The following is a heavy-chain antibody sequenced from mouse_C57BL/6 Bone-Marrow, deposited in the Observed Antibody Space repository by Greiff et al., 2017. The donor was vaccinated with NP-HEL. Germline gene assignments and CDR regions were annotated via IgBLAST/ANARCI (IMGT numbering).Heavy chain of an antibody. D-gene: IGHD3-3*01. CDR1: GYTFTSYW. V-gene: IGHV1-64*01. Sequence: QVQLQQSGAELVKPGASVKLSCKASGYTFTSYWMHWVKQRPGQGLEWIGMIHPNSGSTNYNEKFKSKATLTVDKSSSTAYMQLSSLTSEDSAVYYCARGIRAFWYFDVWGTGTTVTVSS. J-gene: IGHJ1*03. CDR3: ARGIRAFWYFDV. CDR2: IHPNSGST.